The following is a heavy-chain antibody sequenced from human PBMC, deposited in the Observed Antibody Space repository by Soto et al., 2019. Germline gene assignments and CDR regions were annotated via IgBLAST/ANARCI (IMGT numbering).Heavy chain of an antibody. D-gene: IGHD3-22*01. CDR2: ISAYNGNT. Sequence: ASVKVSCKASGYTFTSYGISWVRQAPGQGLEWMGWISAYNGNTNYAQKLQGRVTITTDTSTSTAYMELRSLRSDDTAVYYCARTNHYHSSGSTITRFGYFDYWGQGTLVTVSS. CDR3: ARTNHYHSSGSTITRFGYFDY. V-gene: IGHV1-18*01. J-gene: IGHJ4*02. CDR1: GYTFTSYG.